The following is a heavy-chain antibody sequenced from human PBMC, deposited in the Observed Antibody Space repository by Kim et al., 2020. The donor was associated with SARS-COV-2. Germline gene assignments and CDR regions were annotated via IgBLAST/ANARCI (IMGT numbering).Heavy chain of an antibody. Sequence: SETLSLTCAVYGGSFSGYYWSWIRQPPGKGLEWIGEINHSGSTHYNPSLKSRVTISVDTSKNQFSLKLSSVTAADTAVYYCARGVKWGETVGGVMLDYWG. V-gene: IGHV4-34*01. D-gene: IGHD3-16*01. CDR3: ARGVKWGETVGGVMLDY. J-gene: IGHJ4*01. CDR2: INHSGST. CDR1: GGSFSGYY.